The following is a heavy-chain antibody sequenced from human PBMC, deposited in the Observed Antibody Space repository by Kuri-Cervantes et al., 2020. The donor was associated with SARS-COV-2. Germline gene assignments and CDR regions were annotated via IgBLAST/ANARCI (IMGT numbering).Heavy chain of an antibody. Sequence: SVKDSSKASGGTFSSAITSWVRQAPGQGLEWLGGTMPALGMPNYAQKFRGGVTITADKSTSTAYMELSSLRSEDTAVYYCAWQTDRPVENGIDVWGQGTTVTCYS. V-gene: IGHV1-69*10. CDR2: TMPALGMP. D-gene: IGHD4-23*01. CDR3: AWQTDRPVENGIDV. J-gene: IGHJ6*01. CDR1: GGTFSSAI.